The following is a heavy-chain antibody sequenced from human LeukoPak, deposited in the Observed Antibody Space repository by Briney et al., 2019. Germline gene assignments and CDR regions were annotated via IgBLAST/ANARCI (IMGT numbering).Heavy chain of an antibody. J-gene: IGHJ2*01. CDR3: AKDRTVGASYWYFDL. V-gene: IGHV3-23*01. CDR2: ISGDGART. Sequence: GGSLRLSCAAAGFSFNNYVTSWVRQAPGKGLEWVSAISGDGARTYYADSVKGRFTISRDSSKNTLFLHMNTLRAEDTAIYYCAKDRTVGASYWYFDLWGRGTLVTVSS. CDR1: GFSFNNYV. D-gene: IGHD1-26*01.